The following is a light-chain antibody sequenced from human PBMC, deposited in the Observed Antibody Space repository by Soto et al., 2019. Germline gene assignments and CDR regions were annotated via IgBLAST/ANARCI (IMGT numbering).Light chain of an antibody. CDR3: QTWGTGIVL. Sequence: QLVLTQSPSASASLGASVTLTCTLSSGHSSYAIAWHQQQPEKGPRYLMRLNSDGSHNKGDGIPDRFSGSSSGAERYLTISSLQSDDEADYYCQTWGTGIVLFGGGTKLTVL. J-gene: IGLJ2*01. CDR2: LNSDGSH. CDR1: SGHSSYA. V-gene: IGLV4-69*01.